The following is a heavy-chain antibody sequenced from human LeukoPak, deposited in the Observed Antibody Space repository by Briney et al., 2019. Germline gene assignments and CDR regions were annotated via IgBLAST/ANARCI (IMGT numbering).Heavy chain of an antibody. D-gene: IGHD4-17*01. CDR1: GYSFTTYW. CDR2: IYPDDSDT. V-gene: IGHV5-51*01. CDR3: ARLRTTVTEPFDY. J-gene: IGHJ4*02. Sequence: PGASLKISCKGSGYSFTTYWIGWLRQMPGKGLEWMGIIYPDDSDTRYSPSFQGQVTISADKSISTAYLQWSSLKASDTAMYYCARLRTTVTEPFDYWGQGTLVTVPS.